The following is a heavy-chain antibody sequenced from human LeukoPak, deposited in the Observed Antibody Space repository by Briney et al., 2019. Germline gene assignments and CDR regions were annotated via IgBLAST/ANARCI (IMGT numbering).Heavy chain of an antibody. Sequence: SETLSLTCTISGGSISSSSYYWGWIRQPPVKGLEWIGSIYYSGSTYYNPSLKSRVTISVDTSKNQFSLKLSSVTAADTAVYYCARQDYDILTGYPNWLDPWGLGTLVSVSS. CDR1: GGSISSSSYY. J-gene: IGHJ5*02. D-gene: IGHD3-9*01. V-gene: IGHV4-39*01. CDR3: ARQDYDILTGYPNWLDP. CDR2: IYYSGST.